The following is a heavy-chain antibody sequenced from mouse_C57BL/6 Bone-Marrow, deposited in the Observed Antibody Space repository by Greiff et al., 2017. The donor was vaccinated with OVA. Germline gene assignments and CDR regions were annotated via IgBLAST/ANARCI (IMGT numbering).Heavy chain of an antibody. CDR2: INPNNGGT. V-gene: IGHV1-18*01. Sequence: VQLKQSGPELVKPGASVKIPCKASGYTFTDYNMDWVKQSHGKSLEWIGDINPNNGGTIYNQKFKGKATLTVDKSSSTAYMELRSLTSEDTAVYYCARRGSSLYYFDYWGQGTTLTVSS. D-gene: IGHD1-1*01. CDR1: GYTFTDYN. J-gene: IGHJ2*01. CDR3: ARRGSSLYYFDY.